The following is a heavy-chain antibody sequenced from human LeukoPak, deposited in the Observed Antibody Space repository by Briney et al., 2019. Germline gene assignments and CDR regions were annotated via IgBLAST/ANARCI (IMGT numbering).Heavy chain of an antibody. CDR1: GFSFSRYG. J-gene: IGHJ4*02. CDR3: AKGDSSSSEGGY. CDR2: IRSNVNNK. V-gene: IGHV3-30*02. D-gene: IGHD6-6*01. Sequence: GGSLRLSCAASGFSFSRYGMHWVRQAPGKGPEWVAFIRSNVNNKYYADSVKGRFTILRDNSKNTLYLQMNSLRPEDTAVYYCAKGDSSSSEGGYWGQGTLVTVSS.